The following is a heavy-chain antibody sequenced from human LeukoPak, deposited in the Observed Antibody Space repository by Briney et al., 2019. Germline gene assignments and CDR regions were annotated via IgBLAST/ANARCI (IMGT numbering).Heavy chain of an antibody. D-gene: IGHD2-21*02. Sequence: GGSLRLPCEASGFTFNTYWMSWVRQAPGKGLEWVANIKQDGSEKYYVDSVKGRFTISRDNSKNLLFLQMTSLRAEDTAVYYCARDGLYCGSDCYGTNYWGQGTLVTVSS. J-gene: IGHJ4*02. V-gene: IGHV3-7*01. CDR3: ARDGLYCGSDCYGTNY. CDR1: GFTFNTYW. CDR2: IKQDGSEK.